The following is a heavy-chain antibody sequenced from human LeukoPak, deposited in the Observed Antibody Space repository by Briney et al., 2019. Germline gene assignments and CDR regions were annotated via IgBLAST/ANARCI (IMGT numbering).Heavy chain of an antibody. CDR2: ISSSSSYI. CDR1: GFIFSNYA. Sequence: GGSLRLSCTASGFIFSNYAMSWVRQAPGKGLEWVSSISSSSSYIYYADSVKGRFTISRDNAKNSLYLQMNSLRAEDTAVYYCARSKGSSWYGGAFDIWGQGTMVTVSS. CDR3: ARSKGSSWYGGAFDI. V-gene: IGHV3-21*01. D-gene: IGHD6-13*01. J-gene: IGHJ3*02.